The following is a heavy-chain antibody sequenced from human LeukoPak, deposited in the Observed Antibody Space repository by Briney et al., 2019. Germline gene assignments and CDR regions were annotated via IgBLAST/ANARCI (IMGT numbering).Heavy chain of an antibody. D-gene: IGHD6-19*01. J-gene: IGHJ5*02. Sequence: GGSLRLSCAASGITFSSYAMSWVRQAPGKGLEWGSGISSTGGSTYYADSVKGRFTISRDNSKNTLYLHMNSLTAEDTAVYYCARGYSSLDPWGQGTLVTVSS. V-gene: IGHV3-23*01. CDR2: ISSTGGST. CDR1: GITFSSYA. CDR3: ARGYSSLDP.